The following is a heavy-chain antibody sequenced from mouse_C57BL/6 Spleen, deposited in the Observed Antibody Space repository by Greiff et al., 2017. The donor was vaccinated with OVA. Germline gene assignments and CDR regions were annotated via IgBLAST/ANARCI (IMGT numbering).Heavy chain of an antibody. CDR1: GYAFSSYW. Sequence: VQLQQSGAELVKPGASVKISCKASGYAFSSYWMNWVKQRPGKGLEWIGQIYPGDGDTNYNGKFKGKATLTADKSSSTAYMQLSSLTSEDSAVYYCTTLSTMAPMDYWGQGTSVTVSS. V-gene: IGHV1-80*01. CDR3: TTLSTMAPMDY. J-gene: IGHJ4*01. D-gene: IGHD2-1*01. CDR2: IYPGDGDT.